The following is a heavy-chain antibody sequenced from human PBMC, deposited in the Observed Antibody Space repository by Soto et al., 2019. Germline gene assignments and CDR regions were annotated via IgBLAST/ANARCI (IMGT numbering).Heavy chain of an antibody. CDR2: IYPDNSDT. Sequence: PGESLKISCKGSGYSFAGYWIAWVRQMPGEGLEWMGIIYPDNSDTRYSRSFQGQVTISADKSISTAYLQWSSLKASDTAIYYCARQGATAATVPLIWFVPWGHGTLVTVSS. CDR1: GYSFAGYW. D-gene: IGHD6-13*01. J-gene: IGHJ5*02. V-gene: IGHV5-51*01. CDR3: ARQGATAATVPLIWFVP.